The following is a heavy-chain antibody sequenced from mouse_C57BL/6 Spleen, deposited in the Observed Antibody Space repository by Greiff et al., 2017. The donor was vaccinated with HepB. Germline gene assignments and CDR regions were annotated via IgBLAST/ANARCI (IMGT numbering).Heavy chain of an antibody. Sequence: EVKLMESGPVLVKPGASVKMSCKASGYTFTDYYMNWVQQSHGKSLEWIGVINPYNGGTSYNQKFKGKATLTVDKSSSTAYMALNSLTSEDSAVYYCASGGSFYYFDYWGQGTTLTVSS. CDR1: GYTFTDYY. CDR2: INPYNGGT. CDR3: ASGGSFYYFDY. J-gene: IGHJ2*01. D-gene: IGHD3-2*02. V-gene: IGHV1-19*01.